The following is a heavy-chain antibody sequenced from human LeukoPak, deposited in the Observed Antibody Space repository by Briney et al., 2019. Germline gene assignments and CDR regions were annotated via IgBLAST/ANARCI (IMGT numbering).Heavy chain of an antibody. CDR1: GGSISSYY. V-gene: IGHV4-59*12. Sequence: PSETLSLTCTVSGGSISSYYWSWIRQPPGKGLEWIGYIYYSGSTSYNPSLKSRVALSVDTSKSHFSLKLSSVTAADTAVYYCARTGTYYYGSGSSSPFDYWGQGTLVTVSS. CDR3: ARTGTYYYGSGSSSPFDY. CDR2: IYYSGST. J-gene: IGHJ4*02. D-gene: IGHD3-10*01.